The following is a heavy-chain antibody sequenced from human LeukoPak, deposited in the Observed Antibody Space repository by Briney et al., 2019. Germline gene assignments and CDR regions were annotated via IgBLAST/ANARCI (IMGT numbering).Heavy chain of an antibody. CDR1: GFTVSSNY. V-gene: IGHV3-23*01. CDR3: AKDLYPHGRAEYFQH. D-gene: IGHD2-2*02. CDR2: ISSSGVST. Sequence: GGSLRLSCAASGFTVSSNYMSWVRQAPGKGLEWVSAISSSGVSTHYADSVKGRFTISRDNSKNTLFLHMNTLRADDMAVYYCAKDLYPHGRAEYFQHWGQGTLVTVSS. J-gene: IGHJ1*01.